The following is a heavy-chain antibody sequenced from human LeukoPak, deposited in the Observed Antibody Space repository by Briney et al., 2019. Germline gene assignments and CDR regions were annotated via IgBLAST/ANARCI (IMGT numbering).Heavy chain of an antibody. D-gene: IGHD4-17*01. J-gene: IGHJ4*02. Sequence: GGSLRLSCAASGFTVSNNYMSWVRQAPGKGLEWVSVIYSGGSTYYADSVRGRFTISRDNSKNTLYLQMNSLRAEDTAVYYCAKAARGDSTDYWGQGTLVTVSS. CDR3: AKAARGDSTDY. CDR1: GFTVSNNY. CDR2: IYSGGST. V-gene: IGHV3-53*01.